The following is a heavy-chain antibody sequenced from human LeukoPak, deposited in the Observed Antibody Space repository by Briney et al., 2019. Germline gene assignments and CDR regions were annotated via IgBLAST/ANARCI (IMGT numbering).Heavy chain of an antibody. CDR2: ISGSGGST. V-gene: IGHV3-23*01. Sequence: AGSLRLSCAVSGFTFSSYAVSWVRQAPGKGLEWVSSISGSGGSTYSADSVKGRFTISRDNTKNTLYLQMNSLRAEDTALYYCAKDRSCSNDICHGDFDYWGQGTLVTVSS. D-gene: IGHD2-8*01. CDR1: GFTFSSYA. CDR3: AKDRSCSNDICHGDFDY. J-gene: IGHJ4*02.